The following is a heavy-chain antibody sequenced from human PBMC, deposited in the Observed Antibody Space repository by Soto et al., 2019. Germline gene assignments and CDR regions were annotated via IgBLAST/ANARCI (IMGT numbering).Heavy chain of an antibody. J-gene: IGHJ4*02. CDR1: GGSISSSSYY. D-gene: IGHD5-18*01. CDR2: IYYSGST. Sequence: SETLSLTCTVSGGSISSSSYYWGWIRQPPGKGLEWIGSIYYSGSTYYNPSLKSRVTISVDTSKNQFSLKLSSVTAADTAAYYCARHIHHPGSSLLDYWGQGTLVTVSS. V-gene: IGHV4-39*01. CDR3: ARHIHHPGSSLLDY.